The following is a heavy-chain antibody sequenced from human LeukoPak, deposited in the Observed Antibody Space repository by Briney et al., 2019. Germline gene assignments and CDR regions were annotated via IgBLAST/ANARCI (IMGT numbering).Heavy chain of an antibody. CDR2: ISGSGGST. D-gene: IGHD6-6*01. Sequence: GGSLRLSRAASGFTFSSYALSWVRQAPGKGLEWVSAISGSGGSTYYADSVKGRFTISRDNSKNTLYLQMNSLRAEDTAVYYCAKDLKVTSSSSLDYWGQGTLVTVSS. J-gene: IGHJ4*02. CDR1: GFTFSSYA. CDR3: AKDLKVTSSSSLDY. V-gene: IGHV3-23*01.